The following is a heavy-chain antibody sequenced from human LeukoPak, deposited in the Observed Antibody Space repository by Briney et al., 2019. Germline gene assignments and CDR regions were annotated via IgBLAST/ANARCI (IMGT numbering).Heavy chain of an antibody. V-gene: IGHV4-34*01. J-gene: IGHJ4*02. CDR1: GFTFSSYW. D-gene: IGHD2-8*02. Sequence: GSLRLSCAASGFTFSSYWMSWIRQPPGKGLEWIGEINHSGSTNYNPSLTSRVTISVDTSKNQFSLKLSSVTAADTAVYYCARGWSPKPFDYWGQGTLVTVSS. CDR3: ARGWSPKPFDY. CDR2: INHSGST.